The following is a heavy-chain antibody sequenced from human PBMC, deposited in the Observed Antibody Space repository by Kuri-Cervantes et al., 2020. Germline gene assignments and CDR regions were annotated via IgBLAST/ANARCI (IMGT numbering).Heavy chain of an antibody. CDR3: ARARLDYYDSSGYYDSFGYYMDV. V-gene: IGHV3-30-3*01. CDR2: ISYDGSNK. Sequence: GGSLRLSCAASGFTFSSYAMHWVRQAPGKGLEWVAVISYDGSNKYYADSVKGRFTISRDNSKNTLYLQMNSLRAEDTAVYYCARARLDYYDSSGYYDSFGYYMDVWGKGTTVTVSS. D-gene: IGHD3-22*01. CDR1: GFTFSSYA. J-gene: IGHJ6*03.